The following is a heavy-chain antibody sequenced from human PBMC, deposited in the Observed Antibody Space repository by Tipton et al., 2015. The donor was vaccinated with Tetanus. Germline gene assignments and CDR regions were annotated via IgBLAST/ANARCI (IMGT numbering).Heavy chain of an antibody. D-gene: IGHD2-15*01. J-gene: IGHJ4*02. CDR1: GFTVSSNY. CDR3: ARGWHSDPEGYCSGGTPLDY. CDR2: IYSCGST. Sequence: SLRLSCAASGFTVSSNYMSWVRQAPGKGLEWVSAIYSCGSTYYADSVKGRFTISRDNSKNTLYLQMNSLRAEDTAVYYCARGWHSDPEGYCSGGTPLDYWGQGTLVTVSS. V-gene: IGHV3-66*03.